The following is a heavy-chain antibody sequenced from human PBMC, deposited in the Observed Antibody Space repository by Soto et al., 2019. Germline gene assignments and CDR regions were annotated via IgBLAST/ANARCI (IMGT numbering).Heavy chain of an antibody. J-gene: IGHJ6*02. CDR1: GGSISSGDYY. Sequence: QVQLQESGPGLVKSSQTLSLTCTVSGGSISSGDYYWSWIRQPPGKGLEWIGYIYYSGSAYYNTSLKRRLTISIDTSKNQFSLKVSSVTAADTAVYYCARARESPYSRPYYDYGMDVWGQGTTVTVSS. V-gene: IGHV4-30-4*01. CDR3: ARARESPYSRPYYDYGMDV. CDR2: IYYSGSA. D-gene: IGHD3-10*01.